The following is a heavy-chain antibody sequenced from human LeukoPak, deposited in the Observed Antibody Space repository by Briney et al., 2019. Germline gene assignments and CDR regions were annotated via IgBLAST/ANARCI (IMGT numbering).Heavy chain of an antibody. J-gene: IGHJ4*02. D-gene: IGHD3-22*01. CDR3: AKDPAHYYDSSGYYSY. CDR2: ISGSGGST. V-gene: IGHV3-23*01. Sequence: PGGSLRLSCAASGFTFSSYAMSWVRQAPGKGLEWVSAISGSGGSTYYADSVKGRFTISRDNPKNTLYLQMNSLRAEDTAVYYCAKDPAHYYDSSGYYSYWGQGTLVTVSS. CDR1: GFTFSSYA.